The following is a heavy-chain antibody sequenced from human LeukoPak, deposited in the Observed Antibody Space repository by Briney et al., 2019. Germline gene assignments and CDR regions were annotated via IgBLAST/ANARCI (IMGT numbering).Heavy chain of an antibody. Sequence: SETLSLTCSVSGGSINSEHYFWSWIRQPAGKGLEWIGRVYISGSTTYNPSLKSRVTISLDTSNNQFSLKLTSMTAADTGVYFCARGEIGRRYWFDPWGQGSLVTVSS. CDR2: VYISGST. D-gene: IGHD5-24*01. J-gene: IGHJ5*02. V-gene: IGHV4-61*02. CDR3: ARGEIGRRYWFDP. CDR1: GGSINSEHYF.